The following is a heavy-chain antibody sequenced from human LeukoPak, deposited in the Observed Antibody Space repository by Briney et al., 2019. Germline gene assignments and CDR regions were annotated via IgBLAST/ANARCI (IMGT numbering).Heavy chain of an antibody. J-gene: IGHJ4*02. CDR3: ARGGMATVRTNVDY. V-gene: IGHV1-2*06. Sequence: ASVKVSCKASGYTFTGYYMHWVRQAPGQGLEWMGRINPNSGGTNYAQKFQGRVTMTRDTSISTAYMELRSLRSDDTAVYYCARGGMATVRTNVDYWGQGTLVTVSS. CDR1: GYTFTGYY. CDR2: INPNSGGT. D-gene: IGHD5-24*01.